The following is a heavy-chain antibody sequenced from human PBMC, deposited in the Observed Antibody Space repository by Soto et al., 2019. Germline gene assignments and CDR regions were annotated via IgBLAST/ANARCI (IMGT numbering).Heavy chain of an antibody. CDR3: ARHIAVRRTRGFDY. V-gene: IGHV4-4*02. J-gene: IGHJ4*02. D-gene: IGHD6-19*01. CDR1: GGSITTNW. CDR2: IYHSGTT. Sequence: QVHLQESGPGLVKPSGTLSLTCAVSGGSITTNWWSWVRQPPGKGLEWIGEIYHSGTTNYNPSLRGRVTISVDKSNNQFSLNLNSVTAADSAIYYCARHIAVRRTRGFDYWGQGNLVTVSS.